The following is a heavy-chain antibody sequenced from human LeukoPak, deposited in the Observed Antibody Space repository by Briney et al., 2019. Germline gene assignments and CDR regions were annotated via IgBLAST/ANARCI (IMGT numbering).Heavy chain of an antibody. CDR3: EVGATTFDY. V-gene: IGHV4-39*01. CDR2: IYYSGST. CDR1: GGSISSSSYY. D-gene: IGHD1-26*01. Sequence: SETLSLTCTVSGGSISSSSYYWGWIRQPPGKGLEWIGSIYYSGSTYYNPSLKSRVTVSVDTSKNQFSLELSSVTAADTAVYYCEVGATTFDYWGQGTLVTVSS. J-gene: IGHJ4*02.